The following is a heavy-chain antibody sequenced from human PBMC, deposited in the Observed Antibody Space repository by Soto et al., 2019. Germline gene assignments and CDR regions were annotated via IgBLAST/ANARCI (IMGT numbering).Heavy chain of an antibody. V-gene: IGHV1-2*02. Sequence: QVQLVQSGAEVKKPGASVKVSCKASGYTFTGYYMHWVRQAAGKGLEWMRWINPNSGGTNYAQKFQGRVTMTRETSISTAYMELSRLRSDDTAVYYCARAKSYSNLFDYWGQGPLVTVSS. J-gene: IGHJ4*02. CDR1: GYTFTGYY. CDR3: ARAKSYSNLFDY. CDR2: INPNSGGT. D-gene: IGHD4-4*01.